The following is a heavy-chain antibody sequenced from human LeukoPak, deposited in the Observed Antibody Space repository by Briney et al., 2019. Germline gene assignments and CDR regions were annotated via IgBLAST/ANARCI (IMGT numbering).Heavy chain of an antibody. CDR3: ARAGYDSSGYSTYYFDY. V-gene: IGHV4-59*12. D-gene: IGHD3-22*01. CDR2: IYYSGNA. CDR1: GGSISNNY. Sequence: SETLSLTCTVSGGSISNNYWSWFRQPPGKGLEWIGYIYYSGNAYYNPSLKSRVTISVDTSKNQFSLKLSSVTAADTAVYYCARAGYDSSGYSTYYFDYWGQGTLVTVSS. J-gene: IGHJ4*02.